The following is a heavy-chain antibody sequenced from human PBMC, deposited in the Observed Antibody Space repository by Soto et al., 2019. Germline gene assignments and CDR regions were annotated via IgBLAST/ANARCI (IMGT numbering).Heavy chain of an antibody. V-gene: IGHV4-30-4*01. J-gene: IGHJ4*02. CDR3: AREWGDCGDGRCYLPFFDY. CDR1: GDSINSGNYY. Sequence: PSETLSLTCSVSGDSINSGNYYWSWIRQPPGKGLEWIGYIYHTGSTYYKPSLKSRVSISVDTSKNQFSLRLTSVTAADTAVYYCAREWGDCGDGRCYLPFFDYWGQGALVTVSS. D-gene: IGHD2-15*01. CDR2: IYHTGST.